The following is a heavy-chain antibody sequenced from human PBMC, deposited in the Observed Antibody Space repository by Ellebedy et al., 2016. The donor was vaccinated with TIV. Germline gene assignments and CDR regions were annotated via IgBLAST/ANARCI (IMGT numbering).Heavy chain of an antibody. Sequence: GGSLRLSCKGSGYIFTSYWIGWVRQMPGKGLEWMGIIYPGDSDTRYSPSFQGQVTISADKSISTAYLQWSSLKASDTAMYYCARRGATSMPDYWGQGTLVTVSS. V-gene: IGHV5-51*01. J-gene: IGHJ4*02. CDR2: IYPGDSDT. D-gene: IGHD1-26*01. CDR1: GYIFTSYW. CDR3: ARRGATSMPDY.